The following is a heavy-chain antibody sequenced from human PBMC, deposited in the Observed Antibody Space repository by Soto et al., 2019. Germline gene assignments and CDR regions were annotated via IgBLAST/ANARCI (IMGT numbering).Heavy chain of an antibody. CDR3: ARGSYYDFWGAPYGMDV. CDR2: IWYDGSNK. D-gene: IGHD3-3*01. V-gene: IGHV3-33*01. Sequence: GGSLRLSCAASGFTFSSYGMHWVRQAPGKGLEWVAVIWYDGSNKYYADSVKGRFTISRDNSKNTLYLQMNSLRAEDTAVYYCARGSYYDFWGAPYGMDVWGQGTTVTVSS. J-gene: IGHJ6*02. CDR1: GFTFSSYG.